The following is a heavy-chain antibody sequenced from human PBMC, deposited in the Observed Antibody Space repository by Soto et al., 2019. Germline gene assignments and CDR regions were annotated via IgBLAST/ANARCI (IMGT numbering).Heavy chain of an antibody. D-gene: IGHD3-16*01. Sequence: QVQLVESGGGVVRPGRSLRLSCTASGFSFGTIAMHWVRQAPGKGLEWLSVILHDGSKKYYADSVKGRFTISRDNSNNVLNREIKGRSPEETAVFFWENPQGGATPTPPFDSGGQGILFIVSS. J-gene: IGHJ4*02. CDR1: GFSFGTIA. CDR3: ENPQGGATPTPPFDS. CDR2: ILHDGSKK. V-gene: IGHV3-30-3*01.